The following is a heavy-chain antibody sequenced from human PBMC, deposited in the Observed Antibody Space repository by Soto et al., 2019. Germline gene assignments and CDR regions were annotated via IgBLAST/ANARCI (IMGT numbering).Heavy chain of an antibody. CDR2: ISSSSSYI. D-gene: IGHD3-3*01. J-gene: IGHJ4*02. V-gene: IGHV3-21*01. CDR1: GFTFSSYS. Sequence: EVQLVESGGGLVKPGGSLRLSCAASGFTFSSYSMNWVRQAPGKGLEWVSSISSSSSYIYYADSVKGRFTIFRDNAKNSLYLQMNSLRAEDTAVYYCARDQKETYYDFWRADYWGQGTLVTVSS. CDR3: ARDQKETYYDFWRADY.